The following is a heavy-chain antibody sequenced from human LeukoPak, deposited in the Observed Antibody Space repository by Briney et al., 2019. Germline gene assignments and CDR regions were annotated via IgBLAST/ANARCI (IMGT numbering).Heavy chain of an antibody. D-gene: IGHD6-19*01. Sequence: GGSLRLSCAASLFTFSNYAISGVRQAPGKGLGWVSAILGSGASTYYGDSVKGRFTISRDNSKNTLYLQMNNLRAEDTAVYYCAKAWDSSGWYYFDYWGQGTLVTVSS. CDR2: ILGSGAST. J-gene: IGHJ4*02. V-gene: IGHV3-23*01. CDR1: LFTFSNYA. CDR3: AKAWDSSGWYYFDY.